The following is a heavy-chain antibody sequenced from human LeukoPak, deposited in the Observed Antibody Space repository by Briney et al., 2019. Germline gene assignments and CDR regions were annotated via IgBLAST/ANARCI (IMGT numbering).Heavy chain of an antibody. D-gene: IGHD1-1*01. J-gene: IGHJ4*02. Sequence: WGPLRLSCAASGFTFSSYAMHWVRQAPGKGLEWVAVISYDGSNKYYADSVKGRFTISRDNSKNTLYLQMNSLRAEDTAVYYCARDGGGGGQLDYWGQGTLVTVSS. CDR3: ARDGGGGGQLDY. V-gene: IGHV3-30-3*01. CDR2: ISYDGSNK. CDR1: GFTFSSYA.